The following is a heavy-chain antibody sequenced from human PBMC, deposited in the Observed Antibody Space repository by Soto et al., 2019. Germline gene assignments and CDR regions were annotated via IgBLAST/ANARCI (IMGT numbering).Heavy chain of an antibody. CDR2: IISSSRTI. V-gene: IGHV3-48*01. Sequence: GGSLRLSCAASGFTFSNYSMNWVRQAPGKGLEWVSYIISSSRTIYYANSVKGRFTISRDDAKNSLFLQMNSLRAEDTAVYFCAREIWFGDLPKFDYWGQGTLVTVSS. D-gene: IGHD3-10*01. CDR3: AREIWFGDLPKFDY. J-gene: IGHJ4*02. CDR1: GFTFSNYS.